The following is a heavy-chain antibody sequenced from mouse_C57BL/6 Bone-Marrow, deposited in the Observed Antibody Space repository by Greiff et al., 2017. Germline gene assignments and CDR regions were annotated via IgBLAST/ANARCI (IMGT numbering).Heavy chain of an antibody. D-gene: IGHD2-12*01. CDR1: GYTFTSYG. J-gene: IGHJ2*01. CDR2: IYPRSGNT. Sequence: QVQLQQSGAELARPGASVKLSCKASGYTFTSYGISWVKQRTGQGLEWIGEIYPRSGNTYYNEKFKGKGTLTEDKSSSTAYMELRSLTSEDAAVFFCARLRRHLLDYWGQGTTLTVSS. V-gene: IGHV1-81*01. CDR3: ARLRRHLLDY.